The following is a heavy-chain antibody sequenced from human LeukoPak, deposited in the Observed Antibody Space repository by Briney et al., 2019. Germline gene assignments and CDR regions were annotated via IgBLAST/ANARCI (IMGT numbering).Heavy chain of an antibody. CDR1: GYTLTELS. J-gene: IGHJ4*02. CDR3: ARDYKITMVRGVIWPVGY. Sequence: ASVKVSCKVSGYTLTELSMHWVRQAPGKGLEWMGGFDPEDGETIYAQKFQGRVTMTEDTSTDTAYMELSSLRSEDTAVYYCARDYKITMVRGVIWPVGYWGQGTLVTVSS. D-gene: IGHD3-10*01. CDR2: FDPEDGET. V-gene: IGHV1-24*01.